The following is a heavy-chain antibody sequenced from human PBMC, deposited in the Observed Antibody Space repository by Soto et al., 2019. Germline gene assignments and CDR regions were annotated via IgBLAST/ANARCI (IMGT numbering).Heavy chain of an antibody. V-gene: IGHV1-46*01. CDR1: GYTFTSYY. J-gene: IGHJ4*02. CDR3: ARDSKYSSGWYDSLSFDY. Sequence: ASVKVSCKASGYTFTSYYMHWVRQAPGQGLEWMGIINPSGGSTSYAQKFQGGVTMTRDTSTSTVYMELSSLRSEDTAVYYCARDSKYSSGWYDSLSFDYWGQGTLVTVSS. CDR2: INPSGGST. D-gene: IGHD6-19*01.